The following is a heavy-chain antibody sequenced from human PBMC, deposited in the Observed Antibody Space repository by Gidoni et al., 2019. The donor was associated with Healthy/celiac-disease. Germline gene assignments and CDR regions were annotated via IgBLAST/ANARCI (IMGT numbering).Heavy chain of an antibody. V-gene: IGHV3-23*01. D-gene: IGHD3-10*01. J-gene: IGHJ6*02. Sequence: EVQLLESGGGLVQPGGSLRLSCAASGFPFRSYAMRWVRQAPVQGLELVSAISGSGGSTYYSDSVKGRFTISRDNSKNTLYLQMNSLRAEDTAVYYCAKDLWQLLWLGELYPLGGMDVWCQGTTVTVSS. CDR3: AKDLWQLLWLGELYPLGGMDV. CDR2: ISGSGGST. CDR1: GFPFRSYA.